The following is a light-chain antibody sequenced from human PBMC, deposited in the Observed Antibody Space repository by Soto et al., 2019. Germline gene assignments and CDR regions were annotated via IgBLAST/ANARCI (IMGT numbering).Light chain of an antibody. CDR2: KAS. V-gene: IGKV1-5*03. CDR1: QTISSW. CDR3: QQYNSFPCT. Sequence: DIQMTQSPSTLSASVGDRVTITCRASQTISSWLAWYQQRPGKAPKVLIYKASNLGSGVPSRFSGSGSGTEFSLTISSLQPDDFAPYYCQQYNSFPCTFGQGTKLEI. J-gene: IGKJ2*02.